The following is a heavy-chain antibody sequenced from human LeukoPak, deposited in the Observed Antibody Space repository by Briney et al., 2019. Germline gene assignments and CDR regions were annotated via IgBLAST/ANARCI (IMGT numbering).Heavy chain of an antibody. CDR1: GYTFSSYA. V-gene: IGHV1-3*01. CDR3: ARGGGYSVKPFDY. CDR2: INAGNGNT. J-gene: IGHJ4*02. Sequence: ASVKVSCKASGYTFSSYAMHWVRQAPGQRLEWMGWINAGNGNTKYSQKFQGRVTITADESTSTAYMELSSLRSEDTAVYYCARGGGYSVKPFDYWGQGTLVTVSS. D-gene: IGHD6-25*01.